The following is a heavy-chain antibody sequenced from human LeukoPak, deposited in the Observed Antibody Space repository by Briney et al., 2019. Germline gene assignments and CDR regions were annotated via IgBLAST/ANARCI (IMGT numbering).Heavy chain of an antibody. CDR1: GFTFSDYY. CDR3: ARLKAGL. Sequence: GGSLRLSCAASGFTFSDYYMSWIRQAPGKGLEWVAYISSRSITIHYADSVRGRFTISRDNAKRSVYLQMNSLGAEDTAIYYCARLKAGLWGQGTLVTVSS. CDR2: ISSRSITI. V-gene: IGHV3-11*01. J-gene: IGHJ4*02.